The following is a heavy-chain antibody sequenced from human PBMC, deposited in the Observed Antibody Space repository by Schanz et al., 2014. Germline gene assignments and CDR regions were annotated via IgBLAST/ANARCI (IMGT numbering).Heavy chain of an antibody. Sequence: QVQLVESGGGVVQPGRSLRLSCAASGFAFRSYAMHWVRQAPGKGLEYVSVISSNGGSTDFADSVKGRFTISRDNSKNTLYLQMNSLRAEDTAVYYCAKVAPAATYLDSWGLGTLVTVSS. CDR2: ISSNGGST. V-gene: IGHV3-64*04. CDR3: AKVAPAATYLDS. D-gene: IGHD2-2*01. CDR1: GFAFRSYA. J-gene: IGHJ4*02.